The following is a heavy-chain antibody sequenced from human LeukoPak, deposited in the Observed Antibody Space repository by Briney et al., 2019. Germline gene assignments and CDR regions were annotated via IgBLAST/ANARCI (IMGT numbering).Heavy chain of an antibody. J-gene: IGHJ4*02. V-gene: IGHV1-2*06. CDR1: GYTFTSYG. D-gene: IGHD7-27*01. CDR2: INPNSGGT. Sequence: GASVKVSCKASGYTFTSYGISWVRQAPGQGLEWMGRINPNSGGTNYAQKFQGRVTMTRDTSISTAYMELSRLRSDDTAVYYCAGTGGLYWGQGTLVTVSS. CDR3: AGTGGLY.